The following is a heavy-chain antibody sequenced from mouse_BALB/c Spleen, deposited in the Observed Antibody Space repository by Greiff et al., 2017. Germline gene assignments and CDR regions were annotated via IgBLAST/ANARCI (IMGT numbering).Heavy chain of an antibody. CDR3: ARDPYDGYNYAMDY. D-gene: IGHD2-3*01. V-gene: IGHV2-6-7*01. CDR1: GFSLTGYG. Sequence: QVQLKESGPGLVAPSQSLSITCTVSGFSLTGYGVNWVRQPPGKGLEWLGMIWGDGSTDYNSALKSRLSISKDNSKSQVFLKMNSLQTDDTARYYCARDPYDGYNYAMDYWGQGTSVTVSS. CDR2: IWGDGST. J-gene: IGHJ4*01.